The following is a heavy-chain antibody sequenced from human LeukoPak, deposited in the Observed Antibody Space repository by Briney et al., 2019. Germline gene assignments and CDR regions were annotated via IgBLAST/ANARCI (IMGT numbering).Heavy chain of an antibody. V-gene: IGHV3-7*03. J-gene: IGHJ4*02. CDR2: IKQDGSEK. D-gene: IGHD6-19*01. Sequence: GGSLSLSCAASGFIFSTYWMSWVRQAPGKGLEWVANIKQDGSEKYYVDSVKGRFTISRDNAKNSLYLQMNSLRADDTAVYYCARDDYNSGWDWGQGTLVTVSS. CDR3: ARDDYNSGWD. CDR1: GFIFSTYW.